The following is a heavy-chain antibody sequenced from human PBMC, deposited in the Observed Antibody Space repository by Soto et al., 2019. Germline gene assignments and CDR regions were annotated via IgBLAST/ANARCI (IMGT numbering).Heavy chain of an antibody. Sequence: QVQLQESGPGLVKPSATLSLTCTVSGGSISSYYWSWIRQPPGKGLEWIGYMYYSGSTNYNPSLKSRVTISIDTSRNQFSLKMSSVTAADTAVYYCARGTFGVVKDWGQGTLVTVSS. CDR1: GGSISSYY. J-gene: IGHJ4*02. V-gene: IGHV4-59*01. CDR2: MYYSGST. D-gene: IGHD3-3*01. CDR3: ARGTFGVVKD.